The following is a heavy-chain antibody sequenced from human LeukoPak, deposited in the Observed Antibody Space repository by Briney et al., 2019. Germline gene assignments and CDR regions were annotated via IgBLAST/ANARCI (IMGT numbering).Heavy chain of an antibody. CDR1: GYTFTGYY. D-gene: IGHD1-26*01. J-gene: IGHJ4*02. Sequence: ASVKVSCKASGYTFTGYYMHWVRQAPGQGLEWMGWISAYNGNTNYAQKVQGRVTMTTDTSTSTAYMELRSLRSDDTAVYYCATELGDYWGQGTLVTVSS. CDR2: ISAYNGNT. CDR3: ATELGDY. V-gene: IGHV1-18*04.